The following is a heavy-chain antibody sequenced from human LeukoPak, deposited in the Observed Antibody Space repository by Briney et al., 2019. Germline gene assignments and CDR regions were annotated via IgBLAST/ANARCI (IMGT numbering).Heavy chain of an antibody. CDR2: IYNSGST. V-gene: IGHV4-38-2*02. D-gene: IGHD6-13*01. CDR3: ARAYSSSWYWNWFDP. J-gene: IGHJ5*02. CDR1: GYSISRGYY. Sequence: PSETLSLTCTVSGYSISRGYYWGWIRQAPGKGLEWIGSIYNSGSTYYNPSLKSRVTISVDMSKNQFSLKMSSVTAADTAVYYCARAYSSSWYWNWFDPWGQGTLVTVSS.